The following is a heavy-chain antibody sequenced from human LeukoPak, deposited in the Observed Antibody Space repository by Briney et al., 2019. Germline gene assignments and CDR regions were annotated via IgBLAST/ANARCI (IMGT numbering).Heavy chain of an antibody. D-gene: IGHD3-10*01. J-gene: IGHJ4*02. CDR1: GFTFSSYN. CDR2: ISSAGTTI. Sequence: GGSLRLSCVASGFTFSSYNMNWVRQAPGKGLEWISYISSAGTTIFYADSVKGRFTISRDNAKDSLYLQMNGLRAEDTALYYCARGRDGVRAPSDYWGQGTLVTVSS. CDR3: ARGRDGVRAPSDY. V-gene: IGHV3-48*01.